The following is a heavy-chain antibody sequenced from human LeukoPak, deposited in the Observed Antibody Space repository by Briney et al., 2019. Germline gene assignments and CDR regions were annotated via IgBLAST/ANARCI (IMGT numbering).Heavy chain of an antibody. D-gene: IGHD3-10*01. CDR3: ARRDYYGSGSPDF. V-gene: IGHV3-21*04. Sequence: GGSLRLSCAASGFTFSSYSMNWVRQAPGKGLEWVSSISSSSSHIYYTDSVKGRFTISRDNAKKSLYLQMNSLRAEDTALYYCARRDYYGSGSPDFWGQGTLVTVSS. CDR1: GFTFSSYS. CDR2: ISSSSSHI. J-gene: IGHJ4*02.